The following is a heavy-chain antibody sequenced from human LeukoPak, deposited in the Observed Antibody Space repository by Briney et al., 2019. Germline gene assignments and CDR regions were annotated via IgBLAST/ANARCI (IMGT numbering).Heavy chain of an antibody. V-gene: IGHV3-23*01. J-gene: IGHJ1*01. CDR1: GFTFSSYG. CDR3: TKEGSGSFSDH. Sequence: GGSLRLSCAASGFTFSSYGMSWVRQAPGKGLEWVSAISGSAVSTYYADSVQGRFTVSRDNYKDTLYLHMNSLRSEDTAVYYCTKEGSGSFSDHWGQGTLVTVSS. D-gene: IGHD1-26*01. CDR2: ISGSAVST.